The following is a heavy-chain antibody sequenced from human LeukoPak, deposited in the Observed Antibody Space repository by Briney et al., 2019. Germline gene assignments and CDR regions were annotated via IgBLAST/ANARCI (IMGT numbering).Heavy chain of an antibody. CDR2: IYYTGIT. V-gene: IGHV4-61*01. Sequence: PSETLSLTCAVSGASVNSGSYYWSWIRQHPGKGLEWIGYIYYTGITNYNPSLKSRVTISVDTSKNQFSLNLNSVTAADTAVCYCATSQCGSDCYLAGDYWGQGTLVTVSS. D-gene: IGHD2-21*02. J-gene: IGHJ4*02. CDR3: ATSQCGSDCYLAGDY. CDR1: GASVNSGSYY.